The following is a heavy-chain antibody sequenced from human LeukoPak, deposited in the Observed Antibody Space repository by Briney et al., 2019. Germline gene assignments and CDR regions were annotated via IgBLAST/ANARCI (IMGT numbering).Heavy chain of an antibody. CDR2: ISWDGGSI. Sequence: GGSLRLSCAASGFTFDDYAMHWVRQAPGKGLEWVSLISWDGGSIYYADSVKGRFTISRDNSKNSLYLQMNSLRAEDTALYYCAKDGEEVDTATEYYMDVWGKGTTVTVSS. V-gene: IGHV3-43D*03. D-gene: IGHD5-18*01. CDR1: GFTFDDYA. CDR3: AKDGEEVDTATEYYMDV. J-gene: IGHJ6*03.